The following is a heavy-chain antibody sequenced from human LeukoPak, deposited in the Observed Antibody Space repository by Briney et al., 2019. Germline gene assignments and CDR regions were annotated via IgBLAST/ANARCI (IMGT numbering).Heavy chain of an antibody. CDR3: ASVAPSNEFDP. CDR2: INDSGSP. J-gene: IGHJ5*02. CDR1: GGSFSGSY. Sequence: KPSQTLSLTCAVFGGSFSGSYWSWVRQSPEKGLEWIGEINDSGSPNYNPSLKNRVTISRDTSKNHFSLKLRSVTAADTAIYYCASVAPSNEFDPWGQGTLVTVSS. D-gene: IGHD1-1*01. V-gene: IGHV4-34*01.